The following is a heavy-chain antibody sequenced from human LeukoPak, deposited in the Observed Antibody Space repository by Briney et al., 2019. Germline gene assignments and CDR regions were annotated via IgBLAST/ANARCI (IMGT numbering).Heavy chain of an antibody. CDR2: IYTSGTT. CDR3: ARDGYGSGSRIDY. J-gene: IGHJ4*02. V-gene: IGHV4-61*02. D-gene: IGHD3-10*01. CDR1: GGSISSSSYY. Sequence: SETLSLTCTVSGGSISSSSYYWGWIRQPAGKGLEWIGRIYTSGTTNYNPSLKSRVTMSLDTSKNQFSLKLTSVTAADTAVYYCARDGYGSGSRIDYWGQGTLVTVSS.